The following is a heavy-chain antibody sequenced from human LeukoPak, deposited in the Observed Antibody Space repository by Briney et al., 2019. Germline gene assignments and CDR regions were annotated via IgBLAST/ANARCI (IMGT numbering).Heavy chain of an antibody. D-gene: IGHD3-10*01. CDR3: ARDGKWFGESHAFDI. J-gene: IGHJ3*02. CDR1: GFTFSSYE. V-gene: IGHV3-48*03. Sequence: GGSLRLSCAASGFTFSSYEMNWVRQAPGKGLEWVSYISSSGSTIYYADSVKGRFTISRDNAKNSLYLQMNSLRAEDTAVYYCARDGKWFGESHAFDIWGQGTMVTVS. CDR2: ISSSGSTI.